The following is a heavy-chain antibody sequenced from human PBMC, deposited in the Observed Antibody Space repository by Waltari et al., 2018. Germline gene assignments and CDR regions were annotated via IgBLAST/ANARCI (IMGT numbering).Heavy chain of an antibody. CDR1: GFSISGYW. D-gene: IGHD6-6*01. V-gene: IGHV3-74*01. CDR2: IQSDGGST. Sequence: EVQLVESGGGLIQQGGSLRLSCAASGFSISGYWMHLVRLPPGKGLVWGARIQSDGGSTSYGSSVRGRFTVSSDNAKNTVYLQMNSLRADDTGVYFCARYGLGSSHDYWGQGTLVTVAS. CDR3: ARYGLGSSHDY. J-gene: IGHJ4*02.